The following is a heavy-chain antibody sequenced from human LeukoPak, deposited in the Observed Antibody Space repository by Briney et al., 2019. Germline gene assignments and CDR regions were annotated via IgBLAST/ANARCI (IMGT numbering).Heavy chain of an antibody. CDR1: GFTVSSNY. V-gene: IGHV3-66*02. J-gene: IGHJ4*02. Sequence: PGGSLRLSCAASGFTVSSNYMSWVRQAPGKGLEWVSVIYSGGSTYYADSVKGRFTISRDNSKNTLYLQMNSLRAEDTAVYYCASVLVVVAAPPFDYWGQGTLVTVSS. D-gene: IGHD2-15*01. CDR2: IYSGGST. CDR3: ASVLVVVAAPPFDY.